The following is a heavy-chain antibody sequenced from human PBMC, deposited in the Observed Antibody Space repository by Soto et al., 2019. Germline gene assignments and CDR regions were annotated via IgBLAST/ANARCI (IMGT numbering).Heavy chain of an antibody. CDR2: IYYSGST. J-gene: IGHJ4*02. Sequence: PSETLSLTCTVSGGSISSSSYYWGWIRQPPGKGLEWIGSIYYSGSTYYNPSLKSRVTISVDTSKNQFSLKLSSVTAADTAVYYCARLSYYDSSGYYLDYWGQGTLVTVS. CDR3: ARLSYYDSSGYYLDY. CDR1: GGSISSSSYY. D-gene: IGHD3-22*01. V-gene: IGHV4-39*01.